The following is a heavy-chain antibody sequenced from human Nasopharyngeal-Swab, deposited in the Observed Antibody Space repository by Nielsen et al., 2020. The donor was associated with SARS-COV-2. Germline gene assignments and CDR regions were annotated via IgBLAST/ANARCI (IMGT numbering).Heavy chain of an antibody. CDR3: ARDRGCSGGSCYGDWFDP. D-gene: IGHD2-15*01. CDR1: GYTFTGYA. Sequence: ASVKVSCKASGYTFTGYAMHWVRQAPGQRLEWMGWINAGNGNTKYSQKFQGRVTITRDTSASTAYMELSSLRSEDTAVYYCARDRGCSGGSCYGDWFDPWGQGTLVIVSS. J-gene: IGHJ5*02. CDR2: INAGNGNT. V-gene: IGHV1-3*01.